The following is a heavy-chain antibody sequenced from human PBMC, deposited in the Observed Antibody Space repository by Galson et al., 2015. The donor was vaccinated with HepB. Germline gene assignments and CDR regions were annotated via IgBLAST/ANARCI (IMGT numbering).Heavy chain of an antibody. CDR2: IYPGDSDT. Sequence: KVSCKASGGTFSSYAISWVRQMPGKGLEWMGIIYPGDSDTRYSPSFQGQVTISADKSISTAYLQWSSLKASDTAMYYCARGYYDSSGYYYVHAFDIWGQGTMVTVSS. D-gene: IGHD3-22*01. V-gene: IGHV5-51*01. J-gene: IGHJ3*02. CDR1: GGTFSSYA. CDR3: ARGYYDSSGYYYVHAFDI.